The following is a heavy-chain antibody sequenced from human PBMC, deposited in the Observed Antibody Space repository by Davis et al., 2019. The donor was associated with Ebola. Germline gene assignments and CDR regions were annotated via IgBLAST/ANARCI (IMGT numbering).Heavy chain of an antibody. V-gene: IGHV1-18*04. Sequence: ASVKVSCKASGYTFPNYGITWVRQAPGQGLEWMGWINPHNGNTNYAQNVQGRVTITRDTSASTAYMELSSLRSEDTAVYYCARDSSGWYYFDYWGQGTLVTVSS. CDR1: GYTFPNYG. CDR3: ARDSSGWYYFDY. CDR2: INPHNGNT. D-gene: IGHD6-19*01. J-gene: IGHJ4*02.